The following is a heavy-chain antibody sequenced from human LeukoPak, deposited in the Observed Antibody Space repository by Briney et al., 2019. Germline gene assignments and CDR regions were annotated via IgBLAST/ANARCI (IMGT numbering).Heavy chain of an antibody. J-gene: IGHJ4*02. Sequence: PGGSLRLSCAASGFTFSSYAMRWVRQAPGKGLEWVAVISYDGSNKYYADSVKGRFTISRDNSKNTLYLQMNSLRAEDTAVYYCARWVAGPTGGGLDYWGQGTLVTVSS. V-gene: IGHV3-30-3*01. D-gene: IGHD2-15*01. CDR3: ARWVAGPTGGGLDY. CDR2: ISYDGSNK. CDR1: GFTFSSYA.